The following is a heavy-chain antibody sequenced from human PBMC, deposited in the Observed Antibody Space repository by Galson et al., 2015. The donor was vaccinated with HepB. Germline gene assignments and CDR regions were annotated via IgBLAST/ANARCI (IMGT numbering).Heavy chain of an antibody. CDR3: AKDFGSGAYSSGNYYQN. J-gene: IGHJ6*04. D-gene: IGHD3-10*01. CDR1: GFTFDDYA. V-gene: IGHV3-9*01. CDR2: ISWNSGAI. Sequence: SLRLSCAASGFTFDDYAMHWVRQAPGKGLEWVSSISWNSGAIAYADSVKGRFTISRDNAKNSLYLQMNSLRTADTALYYCAKDFGSGAYSSGNYYQNWGKGTAVTVSS.